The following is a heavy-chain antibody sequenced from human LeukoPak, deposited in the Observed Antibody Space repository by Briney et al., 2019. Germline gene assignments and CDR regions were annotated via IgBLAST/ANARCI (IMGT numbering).Heavy chain of an antibody. D-gene: IGHD4-23*01. J-gene: IGHJ3*02. CDR2: IFPGDSNT. V-gene: IGHV5-51*01. CDR1: GYSFSTDW. Sequence: GESLQISCKGSGYSFSTDWIGWVRQMPGKGLEWMGIIFPGDSNTKNSPSFQGQVTISADKSISTAYLQWSSLKASDTAMYYCARLDGGNSGGGFDIWGQGTMVTVS. CDR3: ARLDGGNSGGGFDI.